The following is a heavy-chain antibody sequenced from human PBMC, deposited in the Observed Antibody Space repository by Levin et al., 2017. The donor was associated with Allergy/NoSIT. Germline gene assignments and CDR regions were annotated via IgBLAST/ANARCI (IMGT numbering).Heavy chain of an antibody. CDR3: AKGMTDDLWSGHKNEN. D-gene: IGHD3-3*01. V-gene: IGHV3-23*01. Sequence: GGSLRLSCAASGFTFRSYSISWVRQAPGKGLQFVSSISGGGDATYYADSVKGRFTISRDYSTSTLYVHLQMNSLRVEATAIYYCAKGMTDDLWSGHKNENWGQGTLVSFSS. J-gene: IGHJ4*02. CDR2: ISGGGDAT. CDR1: GFTFRSYS.